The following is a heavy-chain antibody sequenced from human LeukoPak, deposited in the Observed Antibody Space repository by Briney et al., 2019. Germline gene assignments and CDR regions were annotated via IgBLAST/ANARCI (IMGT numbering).Heavy chain of an antibody. CDR2: INHSGST. V-gene: IGHV4-34*01. CDR1: GGSFSGYY. D-gene: IGHD6-13*01. J-gene: IGHJ6*03. CDR3: ARGPGGAAAPGLLLRYMDV. Sequence: PSETLSLTCAVYGGSFSGYYWSWIRQPPGKGLEWIGEINHSGSTNYNPSLKSRVTISVDTSKNQFSLKLSSVTAADTAVYYCARGPGGAAAPGLLLRYMDVWGKGTTVTVSS.